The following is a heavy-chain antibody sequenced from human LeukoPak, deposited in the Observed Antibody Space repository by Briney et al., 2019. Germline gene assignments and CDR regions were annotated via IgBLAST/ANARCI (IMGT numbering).Heavy chain of an antibody. V-gene: IGHV3-49*04. J-gene: IGHJ4*02. D-gene: IGHD3-22*01. Sequence: GGSLRLSCTASGFNFGDYGMSWVRQAPGKGLEWVGFIRSKAYGGTTEYAASVKGSFTISRDDSKSIAYLQMNSLKTEDTAVYYCTRGDYYDSSGYYFLFDYWGQGTLVTVSS. CDR2: IRSKAYGGTT. CDR1: GFNFGDYG. CDR3: TRGDYYDSSGYYFLFDY.